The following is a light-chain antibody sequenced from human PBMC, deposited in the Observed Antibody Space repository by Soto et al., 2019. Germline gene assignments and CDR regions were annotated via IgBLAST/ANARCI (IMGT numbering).Light chain of an antibody. V-gene: IGLV2-8*01. CDR2: EVT. CDR1: SSDVGGYNY. Sequence: QSVLTQPPSASGSPGQSVTISCTGTSSDVGGYNYVSWYQQHPGKAPKVMIYEVTKRPSGVPDRFSGSKSGNTASLTVSGLQADDEADYYCSSYAGSNNWVFGGGTQLTVL. J-gene: IGLJ3*02. CDR3: SSYAGSNNWV.